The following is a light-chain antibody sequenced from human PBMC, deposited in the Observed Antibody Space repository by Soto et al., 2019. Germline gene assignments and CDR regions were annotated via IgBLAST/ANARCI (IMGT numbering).Light chain of an antibody. Sequence: QSALTQPASVSGSPGQSITISCTGTSSDVGGYNYVSWYQQHPGKAPKLMIYDVSNRPSGVSNRFSGSKSGNTASLTISGLRAEDEADYYCSSYTGSSIVVFGGGTKVTVL. CDR1: SSDVGGYNY. CDR3: SSYTGSSIVV. J-gene: IGLJ2*01. CDR2: DVS. V-gene: IGLV2-14*01.